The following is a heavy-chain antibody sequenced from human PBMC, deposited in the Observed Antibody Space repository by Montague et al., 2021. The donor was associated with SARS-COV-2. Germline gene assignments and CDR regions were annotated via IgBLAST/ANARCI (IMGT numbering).Heavy chain of an antibody. D-gene: IGHD3-22*01. CDR2: ISYDGSNK. CDR3: AKDDSSGYSTSWFDP. V-gene: IGHV3-30*18. J-gene: IGHJ5*02. Sequence: SLRLACAASGSTFSSYGMHWVRQAPGKGLEWVAVISYDGSNKYYADSVKGRFTISRDNSKNTLYLQMNSLRAEDTAVYYCAKDDSSGYSTSWFDPWSQGTLVTVSS. CDR1: GSTFSSYG.